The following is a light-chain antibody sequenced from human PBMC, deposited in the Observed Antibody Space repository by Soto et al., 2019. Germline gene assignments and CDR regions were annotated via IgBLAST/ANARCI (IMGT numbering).Light chain of an antibody. V-gene: IGKV3-20*01. CDR2: GAS. CDR1: QSVSSSY. J-gene: IGKJ5*01. Sequence: EIVLTQSPGTLSLSPVERATLSCRASQSVSSSYLAWYQQKPGQAPRLLFYGASSRATGIPDRFSGSGSGTDFTLTIRRLEPEDFVLYYCQHFRAFGQGTRLEIK. CDR3: QHFRA.